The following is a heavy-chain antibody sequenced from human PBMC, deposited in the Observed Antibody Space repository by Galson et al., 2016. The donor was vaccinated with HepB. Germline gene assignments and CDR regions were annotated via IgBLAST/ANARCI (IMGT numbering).Heavy chain of an antibody. J-gene: IGHJ4*02. CDR1: GFTFTNSA. CDR3: AAFSGYCVRTSCSPSFDY. CDR2: IVAVSGGT. V-gene: IGHV1-58*01. Sequence: SVKVSCKASGFTFTNSAVQWVRLARGQRLEWIGWIVAVSGGTNYAQKFQERVTITRDMSTGTAYMELSSLRSDDTAVYYCAAFSGYCVRTSCSPSFDYWGQGTLVTVSS. D-gene: IGHD2-2*03.